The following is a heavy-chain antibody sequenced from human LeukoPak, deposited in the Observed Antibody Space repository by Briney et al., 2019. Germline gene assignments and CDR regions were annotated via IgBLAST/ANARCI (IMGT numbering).Heavy chain of an antibody. D-gene: IGHD3-16*01. CDR3: ATIKSGSPFGYFDF. CDR1: GVSITTHY. CDR2: MTDSETT. J-gene: IGHJ4*02. Sequence: PSETLSLTCTVSGVSITTHYWSWLRQPPGKELEWIAYMTDSETTKNNPSLRSRITLSADTSKNQFSLSLSSVTEADTAVYFCATIKSGSPFGYFDFWGQGILVTVSS. V-gene: IGHV4-59*11.